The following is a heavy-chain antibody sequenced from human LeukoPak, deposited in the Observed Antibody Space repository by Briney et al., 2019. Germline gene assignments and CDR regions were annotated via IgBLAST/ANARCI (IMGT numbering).Heavy chain of an antibody. Sequence: ASVKVSCKASGYTFTSYGISWVRRAPGQGLEWMGWISAYNGNTNYAQKLQGRVTMTTDTSTSTAYMELRSLRSDDTAVYYCARAPQYYYDSSGYPFLFDYWGQGTLVTVSS. V-gene: IGHV1-18*01. CDR2: ISAYNGNT. D-gene: IGHD3-22*01. CDR3: ARAPQYYYDSSGYPFLFDY. J-gene: IGHJ4*02. CDR1: GYTFTSYG.